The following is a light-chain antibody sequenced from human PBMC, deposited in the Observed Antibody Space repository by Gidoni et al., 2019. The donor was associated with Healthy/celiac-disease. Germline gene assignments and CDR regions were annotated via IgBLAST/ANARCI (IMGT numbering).Light chain of an antibody. Sequence: DIQMTQSPSSLSVSVGDRVTITCRERQSSSSYLNWYQQKPGKAPKLLIYAASSLQSWVPSRFSGSGSGTDFTLTISSLQPEDFATYYCQQSYSTPRSTFGQGTKLEIK. CDR3: QQSYSTPRST. CDR1: QSSSSY. V-gene: IGKV1-39*01. CDR2: AAS. J-gene: IGKJ2*01.